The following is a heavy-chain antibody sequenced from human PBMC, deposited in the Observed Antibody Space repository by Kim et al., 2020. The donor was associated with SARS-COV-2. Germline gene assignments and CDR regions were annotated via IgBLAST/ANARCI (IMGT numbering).Heavy chain of an antibody. V-gene: IGHV4-34*01. D-gene: IGHD4-17*01. CDR3: AREATVTATNWFGP. CDR1: GGSFSGYY. J-gene: IGHJ5*02. CDR2: INHSGNT. Sequence: SETLSLTCAVYGGSFSGYYWSWIRQPPGKGLEWIGEINHSGNTNYNPSLKSRVTISGDTSKNQFSLKLSSVTAADTAVYYCAREATVTATNWFGPWGQGTLVTVSS.